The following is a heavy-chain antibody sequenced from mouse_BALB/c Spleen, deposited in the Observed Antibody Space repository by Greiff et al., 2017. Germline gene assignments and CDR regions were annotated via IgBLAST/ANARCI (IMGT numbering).Heavy chain of an antibody. D-gene: IGHD1-1*01. CDR2: INPYNDGT. J-gene: IGHJ3*01. V-gene: IGHV1-14*01. CDR1: GYAFTSYV. Sequence: VQLQQSGPELVKPGASVKMSCKASGYAFTSYVMHWVKQTPGQGLEWIGYINPYNDGTKYNEKFKGKATLTSDKSSSTAYMELSSLTSEDSAVYYCARVNYYGSSYQFAYWGQGTLVTVSA. CDR3: ARVNYYGSSYQFAY.